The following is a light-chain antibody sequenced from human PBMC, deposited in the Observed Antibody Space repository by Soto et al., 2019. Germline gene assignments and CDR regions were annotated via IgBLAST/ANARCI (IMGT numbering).Light chain of an antibody. CDR2: SNN. CDR1: SSNIGSNT. V-gene: IGLV1-44*01. J-gene: IGLJ2*01. CDR3: AAWEDGRNGHVV. Sequence: QSVLTQPPSASGTPGQRVTISCSGSSSNIGSNTVNWYQQLPGTAPKLLIYSNNQRPSGVPARFSGSKSGTSASLSISGFQSEDEAEYYCAAWEDGRNGHVVFGGGTKLTVL.